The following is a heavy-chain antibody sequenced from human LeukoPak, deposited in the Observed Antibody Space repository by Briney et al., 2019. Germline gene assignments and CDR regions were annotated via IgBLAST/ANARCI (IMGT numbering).Heavy chain of an antibody. J-gene: IGHJ6*03. CDR3: ARDYDDYYYMDV. CDR2: ISSSSSYI. V-gene: IGHV3-21*01. D-gene: IGHD3-16*01. CDR1: GFTFSSYS. Sequence: GGSLRLSCAASGFTFSSYSMNWVRQAPGKGLEWVSSISSSSSYIYYADSVKGRFTISRDNAKNSLYLQMNSLRAEDTAVYYCARDYDDYYYMDVWGKGTTVTVSS.